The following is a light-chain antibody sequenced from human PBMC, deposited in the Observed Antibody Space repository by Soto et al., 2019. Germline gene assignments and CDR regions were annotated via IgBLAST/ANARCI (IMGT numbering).Light chain of an antibody. Sequence: DIQMTQSPSTLSASVGDRVTITCRARQNIVNWLAWYQQKPGKAPNLLIYKTSTLQRGVPSRFSGSGSGTEFTLTISSLQSDDFASYYCQQYNRYWTFGEGTKVDIK. V-gene: IGKV1-5*03. CDR3: QQYNRYWT. J-gene: IGKJ1*01. CDR1: QNIVNW. CDR2: KTS.